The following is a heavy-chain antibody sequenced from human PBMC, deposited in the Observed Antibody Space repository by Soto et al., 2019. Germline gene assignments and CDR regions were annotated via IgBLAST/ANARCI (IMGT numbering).Heavy chain of an antibody. Sequence: SETLSLTCTVSGGSIRSGGYYWSWIRQHPGKGLEWIGYIYYSGSTYYNPSLKSRVTISVDTSKNQFSLKLSSVTAADTAVYYCARLYGDYRYYYYGMDVWGQGTTVTVSS. CDR3: ARLYGDYRYYYYGMDV. V-gene: IGHV4-31*03. CDR1: GGSIRSGGYY. D-gene: IGHD4-17*01. CDR2: IYYSGST. J-gene: IGHJ6*02.